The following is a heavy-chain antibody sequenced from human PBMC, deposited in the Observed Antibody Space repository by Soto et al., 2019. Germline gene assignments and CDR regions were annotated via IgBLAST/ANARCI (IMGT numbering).Heavy chain of an antibody. D-gene: IGHD1-26*01. CDR3: ARGDSGSYPYYYGMDV. V-gene: IGHV1-69*13. Sequence: SVKVSCEASGGTFSSYAISWVRQAPGQGLEWMGGIIPIFGTANYAQKFQGRVTITADESTRTAYMELSSLRSEDTAVYYCARGDSGSYPYYYGMDVWGQGTTVTVSS. CDR2: IIPIFGTA. J-gene: IGHJ6*02. CDR1: GGTFSSYA.